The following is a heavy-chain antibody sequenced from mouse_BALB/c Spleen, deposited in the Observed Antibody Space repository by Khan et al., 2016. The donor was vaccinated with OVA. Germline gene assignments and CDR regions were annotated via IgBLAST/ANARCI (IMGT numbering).Heavy chain of an antibody. J-gene: IGHJ3*01. Sequence: VQLQESGPGPVQPSQSLSITCTVSGFSLTTYGVHWVRQSPKKGLEWLGVIWSGGSTDYNAPFISRLSISKDSSKSQVFFKMNSLQVNDTAIYYCARNYDYDEGLAYWGQGTLVTVSA. CDR1: GFSLTTYG. V-gene: IGHV2-2*02. D-gene: IGHD2-4*01. CDR3: ARNYDYDEGLAY. CDR2: IWSGGST.